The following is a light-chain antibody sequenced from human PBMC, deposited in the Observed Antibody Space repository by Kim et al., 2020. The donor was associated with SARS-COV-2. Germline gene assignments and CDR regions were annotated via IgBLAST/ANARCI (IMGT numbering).Light chain of an antibody. Sequence: VSPGVTATITCRASQYVSNSVAWYQQKPGQAPRLLIYGISTRATGIPARFSGSGSGTEFTLTISSLQSEDFAVYYCQQYNDWPSYTCGQGTRLEI. CDR1: QYVSNS. V-gene: IGKV3-15*01. CDR2: GIS. CDR3: QQYNDWPSYT. J-gene: IGKJ2*01.